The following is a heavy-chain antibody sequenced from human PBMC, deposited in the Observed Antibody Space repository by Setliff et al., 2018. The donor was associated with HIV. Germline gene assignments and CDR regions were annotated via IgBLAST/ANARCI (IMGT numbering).Heavy chain of an antibody. J-gene: IGHJ4*02. CDR1: GYTFKSYD. D-gene: IGHD5-12*01. V-gene: IGHV1-3*01. Sequence: GASLKVSCKTSGYTFKSYDISWVRQAPGQSPEWMARIKAGNGNREYSPKFQGRVTITADTAASTMYMELSSLRSEDTAVYYCARVGYNRLQFFDHWGQGTLVTVSS. CDR2: IKAGNGNR. CDR3: ARVGYNRLQFFDH.